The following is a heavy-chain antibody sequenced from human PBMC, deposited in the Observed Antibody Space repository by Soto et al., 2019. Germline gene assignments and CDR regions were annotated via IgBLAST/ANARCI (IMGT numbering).Heavy chain of an antibody. V-gene: IGHV3-23*01. CDR3: AKDGSYYYGSGSLFDP. D-gene: IGHD3-10*01. CDR1: GFTFSSYA. Sequence: EVQLLESGGGLVQPGGSLRLSCAASGFTFSSYAMSWVRQAPGKGLEWVSAISGSGGSTYYADSVKGRFTISRDNSKNTLYLQMNGLRAEDTAVYYCAKDGSYYYGSGSLFDPWGQGTLVTVSS. J-gene: IGHJ5*02. CDR2: ISGSGGST.